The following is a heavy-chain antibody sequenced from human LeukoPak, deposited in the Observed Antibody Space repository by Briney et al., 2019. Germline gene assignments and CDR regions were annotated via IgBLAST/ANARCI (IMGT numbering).Heavy chain of an antibody. CDR1: GFSFSNYA. D-gene: IGHD3-3*01. J-gene: IGHJ4*02. CDR3: ARDWNDFWSGYSLFDY. CDR2: ISSSGSTI. Sequence: GGSLRLSCAASGFSFSNYAMSWIRQAPGKGLEWVSYISSSGSTIYYADSVKGRFTISRDNTKNSLYLQTNSLRAEDTAVYYCARDWNDFWSGYSLFDYWGQGTLVTVSS. V-gene: IGHV3-11*04.